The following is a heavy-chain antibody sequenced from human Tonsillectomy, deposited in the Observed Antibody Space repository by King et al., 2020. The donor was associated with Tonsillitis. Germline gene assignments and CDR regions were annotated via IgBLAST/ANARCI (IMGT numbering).Heavy chain of an antibody. Sequence: VQLVESGGGLVKPGGSLRLSCETSGFSFSSYDINWVRQAPGKGLEWVSSISSSGRYIYYADSLKGRFTISRDNAKNSLYLQMNSLRVEDTAVYYCAKDRGAGHYDTSRGAFDIWGQGTLVTVSS. CDR3: AKDRGAGHYDTSRGAFDI. V-gene: IGHV3-21*01. D-gene: IGHD3-22*01. J-gene: IGHJ3*02. CDR2: ISSSGRYI. CDR1: GFSFSSYD.